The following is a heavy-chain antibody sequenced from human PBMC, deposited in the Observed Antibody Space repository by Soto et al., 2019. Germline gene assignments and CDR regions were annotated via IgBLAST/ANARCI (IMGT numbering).Heavy chain of an antibody. D-gene: IGHD3-22*01. Sequence: SETLSLTCAVSGYSISSGYYWGWIRQPPGKGLEWIGSIYHSGSTYYNPSLKSRVTISVDTSKNQFSLKLSSVTAADTAVYYCARVSYDSSGYLWYYGMDVWGQGTTVTVSS. CDR1: GYSISSGYY. J-gene: IGHJ6*02. V-gene: IGHV4-38-2*01. CDR2: IYHSGST. CDR3: ARVSYDSSGYLWYYGMDV.